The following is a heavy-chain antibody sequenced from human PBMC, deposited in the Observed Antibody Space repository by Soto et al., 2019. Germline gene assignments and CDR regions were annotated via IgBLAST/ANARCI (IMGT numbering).Heavy chain of an antibody. D-gene: IGHD3-10*01. J-gene: IGHJ4*02. V-gene: IGHV3-7*01. CDR3: MIEHGGC. Sequence: GRLLRVPSGASECNFYTYWMHWVSQATGTGLECVANIKSDGSEKYYVDSVKGRFTISRDNTKNSMYLQMNSLRVEDTAMYRCMIEHGGCWGKRTPVTVSS. CDR1: ECNFYTYW. CDR2: IKSDGSEK.